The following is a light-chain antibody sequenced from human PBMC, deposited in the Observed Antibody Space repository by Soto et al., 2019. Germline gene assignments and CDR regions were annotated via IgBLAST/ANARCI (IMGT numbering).Light chain of an antibody. V-gene: IGKV1-5*01. J-gene: IGKJ2*01. CDR3: QQYHSLYT. CDR1: QTSTR. Sequence: DIQMTQSPSIVSASVGDRVTITCRASQTSTRLAWYQRKPGKALKFLIYDASTLESGVPSRFSGSGSGTEFTLTISSLQPDDLATYYCQQYHSLYTFGQGTNLEIK. CDR2: DAS.